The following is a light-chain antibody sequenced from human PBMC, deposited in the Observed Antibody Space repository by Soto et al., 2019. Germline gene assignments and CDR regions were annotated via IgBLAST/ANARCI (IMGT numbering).Light chain of an antibody. CDR2: EVN. J-gene: IGLJ1*01. CDR1: SSDIGAYDY. Sequence: HSLLCQPASLSGSPGQSITSSCTGTSSDIGAYDYVSWFQQHPGKAPKLMISEVNNRPSGVSNRFSGSKSGNTAYLTISGLQVEDEAEYFYCSFTTTSTPVFGTGTEANVL. CDR3: CSFTTTSTPV. V-gene: IGLV2-14*01.